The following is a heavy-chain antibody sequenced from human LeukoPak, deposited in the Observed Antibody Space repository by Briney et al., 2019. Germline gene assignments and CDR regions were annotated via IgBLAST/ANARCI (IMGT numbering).Heavy chain of an antibody. D-gene: IGHD5-12*01. V-gene: IGHV1-18*01. Sequence: ASVKVSCKASGYTFTRYGISWVRQAPGQGLEWMGWISAYNGNTNYAQKLQGRVTMTTDTSTSTAYMELRSLRSDDTAVYYCARDRLRLRWYYYMDVWGKGTTVTISS. CDR2: ISAYNGNT. CDR3: ARDRLRLRWYYYMDV. CDR1: GYTFTRYG. J-gene: IGHJ6*03.